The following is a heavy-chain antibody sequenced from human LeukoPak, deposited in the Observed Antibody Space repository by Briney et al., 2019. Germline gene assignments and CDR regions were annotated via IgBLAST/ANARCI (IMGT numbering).Heavy chain of an antibody. J-gene: IGHJ6*02. CDR2: ISAYNGNT. CDR3: ARAGGSGYYYYYYGMDV. D-gene: IGHD3-22*01. CDR1: GYTFTSYG. Sequence: ASVKVSCKASGYTFTSYGISWVRQAPGQGLEWMGWISAYNGNTNYAQKLQGRVTMTTDTSTSTAYMELRSLRSDDTAVYYCARAGGSGYYYYYYGMDVWGQGTTVTVSS. V-gene: IGHV1-18*01.